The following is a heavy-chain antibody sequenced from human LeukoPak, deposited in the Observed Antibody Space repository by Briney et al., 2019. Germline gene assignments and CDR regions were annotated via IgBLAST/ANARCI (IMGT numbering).Heavy chain of an antibody. V-gene: IGHV5-51*01. J-gene: IGHJ3*02. CDR1: GYSFTSYW. Sequence: GESLKISCKGSGYSFTSYWIGWVRQVPGKGLGRMGIIYPGYSDARYIPSFQGQVTNSADKSISTAYLQWSSLKASDTAMYYCARHRRQVGYDAFDIWGQGTMVTVSS. CDR3: ARHRRQVGYDAFDI. CDR2: IYPGYSDA. D-gene: IGHD1-26*01.